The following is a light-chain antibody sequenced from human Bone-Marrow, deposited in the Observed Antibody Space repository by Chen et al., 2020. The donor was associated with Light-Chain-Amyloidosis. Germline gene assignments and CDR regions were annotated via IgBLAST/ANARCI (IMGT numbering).Light chain of an antibody. CDR1: NIGSTS. V-gene: IGLV3-21*02. CDR2: EDS. CDR3: QVWDRSSDRPV. Sequence: SYVLTPPSSVSVAPGQTATIACGGNNIGSTSVHWYQQTPGQAPLLVVYEDSDRPSGMPERLSGSNSGNTATLSISRVEAGDEADYYCQVWDRSSDRPVFGGGTKLTVL. J-gene: IGLJ3*02.